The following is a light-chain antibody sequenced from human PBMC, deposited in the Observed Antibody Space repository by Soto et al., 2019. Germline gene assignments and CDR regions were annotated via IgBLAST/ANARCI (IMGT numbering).Light chain of an antibody. J-gene: IGKJ2*01. Sequence: DVVMTQSPLSLPVTLGQPASISCRSSQSLVYSDGHTYLNWFQQRPGQSPRRLIYKVSNRDSGVPDRFSGSGSGTDFTLKISRVEAEDVGVYYCLQRIHWPPDTFGQGTKVDIK. CDR2: KVS. V-gene: IGKV2-30*01. CDR3: LQRIHWPPDT. CDR1: QSLVYSDGHTY.